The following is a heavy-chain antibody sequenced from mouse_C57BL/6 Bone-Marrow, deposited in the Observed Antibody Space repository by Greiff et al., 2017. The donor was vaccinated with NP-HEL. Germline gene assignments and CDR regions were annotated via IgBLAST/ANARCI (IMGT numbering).Heavy chain of an antibody. CDR2: IHPNSGST. D-gene: IGHD1-1*01. J-gene: IGHJ2*01. CDR1: GYTFTSYW. Sequence: VQLQQSGAELVKPGASVKLSCKASGYTFTSYWMHWVKQRPGQGLEWIGMIHPNSGSTNYNEKFKSKATLTVDKSSSTAYMQLSSLTSEDSAVYYCTRSRITTVVADFDYWGQGTTLTVSS. CDR3: TRSRITTVVADFDY. V-gene: IGHV1-64*01.